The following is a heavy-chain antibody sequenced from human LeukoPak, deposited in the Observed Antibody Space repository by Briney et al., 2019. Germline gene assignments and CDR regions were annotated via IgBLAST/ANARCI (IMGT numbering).Heavy chain of an antibody. Sequence: GGSLRLSCAASGFTFSDYYMSWIRQAPGKGLEWVSYISSSGSTIYYADSVKGRFTISRDNAKNSLYLQMNSLRAEDTAVYYCARVLGCSGGSCYSGASGWWFDPRGQGTLVTVSS. J-gene: IGHJ5*02. CDR3: ARVLGCSGGSCYSGASGWWFDP. V-gene: IGHV3-11*01. CDR2: ISSSGSTI. CDR1: GFTFSDYY. D-gene: IGHD2-15*01.